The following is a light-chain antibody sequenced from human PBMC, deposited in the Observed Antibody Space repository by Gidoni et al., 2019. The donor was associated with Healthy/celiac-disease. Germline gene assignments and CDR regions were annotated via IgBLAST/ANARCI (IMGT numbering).Light chain of an antibody. V-gene: IGLV1-51*01. CDR1: SSNIGNNY. CDR3: GTWDSSLSAWV. Sequence: QKVTISCSGSSSNIGNNYVSWYQQLPGTSPKLLIYDNNKRPSGIPDRFSGSKSGTSATLGSTGLQTGDEADYYCGTWDSSLSAWVFGGGTKLTVL. J-gene: IGLJ3*02. CDR2: DNN.